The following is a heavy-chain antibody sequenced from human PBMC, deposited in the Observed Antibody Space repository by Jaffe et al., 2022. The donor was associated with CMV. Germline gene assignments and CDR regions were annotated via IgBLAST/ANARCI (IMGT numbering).Heavy chain of an antibody. D-gene: IGHD3-10*02. CDR3: AKHEGSVPGV. J-gene: IGHJ6*04. V-gene: IGHV5-10-1*03. CDR2: IDPVDSYT. Sequence: EVQLVQSGAEVKNPGESLRISCEGSGYTFTTYWISWVRQRPGKGLEWMGRIDPVDSYTNYSPSFEGHVTISVDKSISTVYLQWSSLKASDGAIYYCAKHEGSVPGVWGKGTTVTVSS. CDR1: GYTFTTYW.